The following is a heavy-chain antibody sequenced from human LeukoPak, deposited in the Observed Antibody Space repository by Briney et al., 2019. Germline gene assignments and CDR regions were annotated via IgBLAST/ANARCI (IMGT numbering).Heavy chain of an antibody. J-gene: IGHJ5*02. CDR2: INHSGST. CDR3: ARHGPTYYYGSGSYYKGRWFDP. CDR1: GGSFSGYY. Sequence: SETLSLTCAVYGGSFSGYYWSWIRQPPGKGLEWIGEINHSGSTNYNPSLKSRVTISVDTSKNQFSLKLSSVTAADTAVYYCARHGPTYYYGSGSYYKGRWFDPWGQGTLVTVSS. V-gene: IGHV4-34*01. D-gene: IGHD3-10*01.